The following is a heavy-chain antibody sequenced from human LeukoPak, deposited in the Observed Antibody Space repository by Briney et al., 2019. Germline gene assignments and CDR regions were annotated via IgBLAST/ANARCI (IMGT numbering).Heavy chain of an antibody. CDR1: GGSISSYY. CDR3: ASLPSNTVTHDY. CDR2: IYHSGST. V-gene: IGHV4-59*08. D-gene: IGHD4-11*01. Sequence: SETLSLTCTVSGGSISSYYWGWIRQPPGKGLEWIGTIYHSGSTHYNPSLKSRVTLSVDTSKNQFSLKLRSVTAADTAVYYCASLPSNTVTHDYWGQGTLVTVSS. J-gene: IGHJ4*02.